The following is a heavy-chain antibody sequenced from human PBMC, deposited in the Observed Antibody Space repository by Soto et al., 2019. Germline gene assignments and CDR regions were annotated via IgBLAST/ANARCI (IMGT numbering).Heavy chain of an antibody. CDR1: GGTFSSYD. V-gene: IGHV1-69*01. CDR3: ARVVYYDSSGYYYGDAFDI. Sequence: KVSCKASGGTFSSYDISWVRQAPGQGLEWMGGIIPIFGTANYAQKFQGRVTITADESTSTAYMELSSLRSEDTAVYYCARVVYYDSSGYYYGDAFDIWGQGTMVTVSS. J-gene: IGHJ3*02. D-gene: IGHD3-22*01. CDR2: IIPIFGTA.